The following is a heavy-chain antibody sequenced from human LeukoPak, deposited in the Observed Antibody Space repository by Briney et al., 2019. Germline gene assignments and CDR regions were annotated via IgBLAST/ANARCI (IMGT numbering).Heavy chain of an antibody. CDR1: GYTFTASW. V-gene: IGHV5-51*01. CDR2: IYAGNSDT. D-gene: IGHD5-24*01. J-gene: IGHJ4*02. Sequence: GESLRISCQGFGYTFTASWIGWVRQLPGKGLEWMAIIYAGNSDTKYSPSFQGQVSISTDRSISTAYLQWSSLQASDTAIYFCAILNHPDGRVYWGQGTLVTVSS. CDR3: AILNHPDGRVY.